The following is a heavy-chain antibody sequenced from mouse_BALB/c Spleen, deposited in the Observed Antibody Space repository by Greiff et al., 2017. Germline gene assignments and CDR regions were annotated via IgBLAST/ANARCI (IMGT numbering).Heavy chain of an antibody. V-gene: IGHV1-14*01. CDR1: GYTFTSYV. J-gene: IGHJ3*01. CDR2: INPYNDGT. D-gene: IGHD1-1*01. CDR3: ARKEDYYYGSSCVVLFAY. Sequence: VQLKESGPELVKPGASVKMSCKASGYTFTSYVMHWVKQKPGQGLEWIGYINPYNDGTKYNEKFKGKATLTSDKSSSTAYMELSSLTSEDSAVYYCARKEDYYYGSSCVVLFAYWGQGTLVTVSA.